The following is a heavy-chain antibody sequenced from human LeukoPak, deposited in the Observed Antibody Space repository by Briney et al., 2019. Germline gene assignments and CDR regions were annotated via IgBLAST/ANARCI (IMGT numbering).Heavy chain of an antibody. CDR3: AKERNIVVVVAATPSWFDP. D-gene: IGHD2-15*01. Sequence: GRSLRLSCAASGFTFSSYGMHWVRQAPGKGLEWVAVISYDGSNKYYADSVKGRFTISRDNSKNTLYLQMNSLRAEDTAVYYCAKERNIVVVVAATPSWFDPWGQGTLVTVSS. CDR1: GFTFSSYG. CDR2: ISYDGSNK. J-gene: IGHJ5*02. V-gene: IGHV3-30*18.